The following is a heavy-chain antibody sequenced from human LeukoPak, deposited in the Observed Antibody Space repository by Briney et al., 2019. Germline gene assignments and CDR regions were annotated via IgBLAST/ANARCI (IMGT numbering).Heavy chain of an antibody. CDR2: IYYSGST. CDR1: GGSISSYY. V-gene: IGHV4-59*12. J-gene: IGHJ3*02. CDR3: ARVETNSSTSLDAFDI. D-gene: IGHD2-2*01. Sequence: SETLSLTCTVSGGSISSYYWSWIRQPPGKGLEWIGYIYYSGSTNYNPSLKSRVTISVDTSKNQFSLKLSSVTTADTAVYYCARVETNSSTSLDAFDIWGQGTMVTVSS.